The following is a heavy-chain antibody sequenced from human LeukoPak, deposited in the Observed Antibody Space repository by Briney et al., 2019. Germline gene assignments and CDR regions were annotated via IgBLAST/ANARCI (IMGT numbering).Heavy chain of an antibody. V-gene: IGHV4-39*07. J-gene: IGHJ2*01. D-gene: IGHD3-9*01. CDR1: GGFISSSSYY. Sequence: SETLSLTCTVSGGFISSSSYYWGWIRQPPGKGLEWIGSMYYSGSTYYNPSLKSRVTISVDTSKNQFSLKLSTVTAADTAVYYCARDDDMTGYWYFDLWGRGTLVTVSS. CDR2: MYYSGST. CDR3: ARDDDMTGYWYFDL.